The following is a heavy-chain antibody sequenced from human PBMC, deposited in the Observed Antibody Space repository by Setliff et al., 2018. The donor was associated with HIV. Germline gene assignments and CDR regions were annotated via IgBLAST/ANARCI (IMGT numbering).Heavy chain of an antibody. CDR2: ISSSSSYI. J-gene: IGHJ6*03. CDR1: GFTFSSFG. Sequence: PGGSLRLSCAASGFTFSSFGMNWVRQAPGKGLEWVSSISSSSSYIYYTDSVKGRFTISRDNAKNSLYLQMNSLRAEDTAVYYCARGTGGHYYYYYCMDVWGKGTTVTVSS. V-gene: IGHV3-21*01. D-gene: IGHD3-10*01. CDR3: ARGTGGHYYYYYCMDV.